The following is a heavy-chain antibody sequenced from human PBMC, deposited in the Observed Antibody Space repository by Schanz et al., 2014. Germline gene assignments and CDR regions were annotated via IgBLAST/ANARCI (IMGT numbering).Heavy chain of an antibody. CDR3: ARTGYDPSLTH. CDR2: IIPITGIT. Sequence: QVQLVQSGAEVKKPGSSVKVSCKASGDTFRSYTINWVRHAPGQGLEWMGRIIPITGITNYAQKFQGRVTFTADKSTSTAFLEVNSLRSEDTAVYYCARTGYDPSLTHWGQGTLDTVSS. CDR1: GDTFRSYT. D-gene: IGHD5-12*01. J-gene: IGHJ4*02. V-gene: IGHV1-69*02.